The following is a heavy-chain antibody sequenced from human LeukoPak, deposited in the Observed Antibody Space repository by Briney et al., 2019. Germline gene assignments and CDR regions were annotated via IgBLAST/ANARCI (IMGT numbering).Heavy chain of an antibody. Sequence: ASVKVSCKASGYTFTSYDINWVRQATGQGLEWMGWMNPYNGNIGYAQKFEGRVIMTRDTSISTAYLELSSLTSEDTAVYYCARAAVNLHPNHYYYMDVWGKGTTVTVSS. CDR3: ARAAVNLHPNHYYYMDV. CDR1: GYTFTSYD. V-gene: IGHV1-8*01. J-gene: IGHJ6*03. CDR2: MNPYNGNI.